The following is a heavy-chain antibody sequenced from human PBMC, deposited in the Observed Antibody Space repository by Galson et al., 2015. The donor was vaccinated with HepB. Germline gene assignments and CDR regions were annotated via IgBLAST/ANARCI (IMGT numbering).Heavy chain of an antibody. J-gene: IGHJ6*03. V-gene: IGHV3-7*01. Sequence: SLRLSCAASGSTFSSYWMSWVRQAPGKGLEWVANIKQDGSEKYYVDSVKGRFTISRDNAKNSLYLQMNSLRAEDTAVYYCARDLEDRDIVVVSAAMIDYYHYMDVWGKGTTVTVSS. CDR3: ARDLEDRDIVVVSAAMIDYYHYMDV. D-gene: IGHD2-2*01. CDR2: IKQDGSEK. CDR1: GSTFSSYW.